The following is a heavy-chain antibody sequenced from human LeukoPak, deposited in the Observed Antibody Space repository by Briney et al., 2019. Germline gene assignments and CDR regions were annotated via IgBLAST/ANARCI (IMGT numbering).Heavy chain of an antibody. CDR2: IKHDGSEQ. Sequence: GGSLRLSCAASGFTFSSYWMDWVRQAPGKGLEWVANIKHDGSEQYYVDSVKGRFTISRDNAKNLLYLQMSSLRDEDTAVYYCAGDPTRYASTTVVASNFDYWGQGTLVTVSS. V-gene: IGHV3-7*01. CDR3: AGDPTRYASTTVVASNFDY. J-gene: IGHJ4*02. D-gene: IGHD4-23*01. CDR1: GFTFSSYW.